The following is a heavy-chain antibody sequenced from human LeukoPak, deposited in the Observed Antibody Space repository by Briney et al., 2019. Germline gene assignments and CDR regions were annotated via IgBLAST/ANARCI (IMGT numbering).Heavy chain of an antibody. D-gene: IGHD6-19*01. V-gene: IGHV1-2*02. CDR3: ARDRGIAVAHFDY. CDR1: GYTFTGYY. Sequence: ASVKVSCKASGYTFTGYYMHWVRQAPGQGLEWMGWINPNSGGTNYAQKFQGRVTMTTDTSTSTAYMELRSLRSDDTAVYYCARDRGIAVAHFDYWGQGTLVTVSS. J-gene: IGHJ4*02. CDR2: INPNSGGT.